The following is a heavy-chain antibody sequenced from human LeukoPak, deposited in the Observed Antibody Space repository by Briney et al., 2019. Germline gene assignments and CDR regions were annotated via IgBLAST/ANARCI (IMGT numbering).Heavy chain of an antibody. CDR3: ARRNGYPFFDY. CDR1: GGSVSSSRYY. CDR2: IYYSGST. V-gene: IGHV4-39*01. J-gene: IGHJ4*02. Sequence: SETLSLTCTVSGGSVSSSRYYWGWIRPPPGQGREWIGSIYYSGSTYYNPSLKSRVTISVNTSKNQFSLKLSSVTAADTAVYYCARRNGYPFFDYWGQGTLVTVSS. D-gene: IGHD5-18*01.